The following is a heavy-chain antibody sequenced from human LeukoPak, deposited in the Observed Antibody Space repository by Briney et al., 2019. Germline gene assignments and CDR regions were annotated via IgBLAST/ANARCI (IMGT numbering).Heavy chain of an antibody. CDR2: ISNSGVST. Sequence: GGSLRLSCAASGFTFSSYAMSWVRQASGKGLEWVSVISNSGVSTYYADSVKGRFTISGDNPKNTLYLQMNSLRAEDTAVYYCAKYKISTVTVDYWGQGTLVTVSS. J-gene: IGHJ4*02. V-gene: IGHV3-23*01. CDR3: AKYKISTVTVDY. CDR1: GFTFSSYA. D-gene: IGHD4-11*01.